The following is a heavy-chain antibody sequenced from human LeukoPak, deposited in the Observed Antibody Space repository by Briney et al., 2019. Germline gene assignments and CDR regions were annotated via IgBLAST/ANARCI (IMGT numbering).Heavy chain of an antibody. CDR3: ARDLSGVTGYTYGRGIDY. CDR2: ISGSDYST. Sequence: GGSLGLSCAASGFTCSNHAMSWVRQAPGKGLEWVSAISGSDYSTYYADSVKGRFIISRDNSKNTLYLQMNSLRAEDTAVYYCARDLSGVTGYTYGRGIDYWGQGTLVTVSS. D-gene: IGHD5-18*01. CDR1: GFTCSNHA. J-gene: IGHJ4*02. V-gene: IGHV3-23*01.